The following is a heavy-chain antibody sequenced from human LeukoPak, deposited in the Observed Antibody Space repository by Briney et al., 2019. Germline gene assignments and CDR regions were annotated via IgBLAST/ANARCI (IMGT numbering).Heavy chain of an antibody. V-gene: IGHV4-34*01. CDR2: INHSGST. D-gene: IGHD3-16*02. Sequence: PSQTLSLTCAVYGGSFSGYYWSWIRQPPGKGLEWIGEINHSGSTNYNPSLKSRVTISVDTSKNQFSLKLSSVTAADTAVYYCARGPGGGFDYVWGSYRPPVYFDYWGQGTLVTVSS. CDR3: ARGPGGGFDYVWGSYRPPVYFDY. J-gene: IGHJ4*02. CDR1: GGSFSGYY.